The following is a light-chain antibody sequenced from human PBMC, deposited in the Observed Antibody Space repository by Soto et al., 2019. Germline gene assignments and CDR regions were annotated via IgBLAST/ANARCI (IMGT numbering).Light chain of an antibody. CDR3: QRYGDSPPNT. V-gene: IGKV3-20*01. CDR2: AAS. J-gene: IGKJ2*01. CDR1: QSVNSRF. Sequence: EVVLTQSPATLSVSPGEGVTLSCRASQSVNSRFLAWYQHKPGQAPRLLIYAASTRATGIPDRFSGSASGTDFFTLTISRLEPEDFAVYYCQRYGDSPPNTFGQGTKLEIK.